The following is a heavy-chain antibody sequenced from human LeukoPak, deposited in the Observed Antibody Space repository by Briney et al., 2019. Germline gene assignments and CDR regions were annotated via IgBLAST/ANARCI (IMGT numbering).Heavy chain of an antibody. D-gene: IGHD3-16*01. CDR3: AKDTSVWGYYYGMDV. CDR2: ISGSGGST. J-gene: IGHJ6*02. CDR1: GFTFSSYA. Sequence: HTGGSLRLSCAASGFTFSSYAMSWVRQAPGKGLEWVSAISGSGGSTYYADSVKGRFTISRDNSKNTLYLQVNSLRAEDTAVYYCAKDTSVWGYYYGMDVWGQGTTVTVSS. V-gene: IGHV3-23*01.